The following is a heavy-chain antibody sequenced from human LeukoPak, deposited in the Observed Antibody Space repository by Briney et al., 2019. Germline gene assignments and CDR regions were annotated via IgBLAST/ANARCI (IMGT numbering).Heavy chain of an antibody. V-gene: IGHV3-48*02. CDR3: ARDGDSSGYYAAFGI. Sequence: PGGSLRLSCAASGFTFSSYSMNWVRQAPGKGLEWLSYISSSSSIIYYADSVKGRFTISRDNAKNSLYLQMNSLRDEDTAVYYCARDGDSSGYYAAFGIWGQGTMVTVSS. J-gene: IGHJ3*02. D-gene: IGHD3-22*01. CDR2: ISSSSSII. CDR1: GFTFSSYS.